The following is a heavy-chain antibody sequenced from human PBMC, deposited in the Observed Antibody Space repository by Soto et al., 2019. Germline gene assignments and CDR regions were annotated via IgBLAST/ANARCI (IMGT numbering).Heavy chain of an antibody. CDR1: GFTFSSYA. CDR3: ARGPGYYFYY. V-gene: IGHV3-64*01. CDR2: ISSNGGST. Sequence: EVQLVESGGGLVQPGGSLRLSCAASGFTFSSYAMHWVRQAPGKGLEYVSAISSNGGSTYYANSVKGRFTISRDNSKNTLYLQLGSLRAEDIAGYYCARGPGYYFYYWGQGTLVTVSS. J-gene: IGHJ4*02.